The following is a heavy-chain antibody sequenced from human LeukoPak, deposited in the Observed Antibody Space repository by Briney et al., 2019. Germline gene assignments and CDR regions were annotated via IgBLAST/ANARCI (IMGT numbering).Heavy chain of an antibody. Sequence: PGGSLRLSCAASGFTFSSYAMSWVRQAPGKGLEWVSAISGSGGSTYYADSVKGRFTISRDNSKNTLYLQMNSLRAEDTAVYYCAKGPNTFYCGGDCFEQHWGQGTLVTVSS. V-gene: IGHV3-23*01. J-gene: IGHJ1*01. D-gene: IGHD2-21*02. CDR3: AKGPNTFYCGGDCFEQH. CDR2: ISGSGGST. CDR1: GFTFSSYA.